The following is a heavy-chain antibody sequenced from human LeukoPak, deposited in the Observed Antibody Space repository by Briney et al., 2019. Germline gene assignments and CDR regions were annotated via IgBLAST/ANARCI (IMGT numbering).Heavy chain of an antibody. V-gene: IGHV3-7*01. CDR2: IKQDGGEI. D-gene: IGHD4-11*01. Sequence: GGSLRLSCAASGFTFSSYAMSWVRQAPGKGLEWVANIKQDGGEIFYVDSVKGRFTISRDNAKNSLYLQMNSLRAEDTAVYYCAREDHSNYNYWGQGTLVTVSS. J-gene: IGHJ4*02. CDR3: AREDHSNYNY. CDR1: GFTFSSYA.